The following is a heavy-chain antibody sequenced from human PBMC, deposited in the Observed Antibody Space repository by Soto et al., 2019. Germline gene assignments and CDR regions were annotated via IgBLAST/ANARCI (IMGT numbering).Heavy chain of an antibody. CDR3: WITGTTDYYYMDV. CDR1: GGTFSSYT. J-gene: IGHJ6*03. Sequence: ASVKVSCKASGGTFSSYTISWVRQAPGQGLEWMGRIIPILGIANYAQKFQGRVTITADKSTSTAYMELSSLRSEDTAVYYSWITGTTDYYYMDVWGKGTTVTVSS. V-gene: IGHV1-69*02. D-gene: IGHD1-7*01. CDR2: IIPILGIA.